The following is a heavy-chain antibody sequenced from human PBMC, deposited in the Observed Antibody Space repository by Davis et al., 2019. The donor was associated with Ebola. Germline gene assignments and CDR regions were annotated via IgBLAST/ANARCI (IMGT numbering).Heavy chain of an antibody. V-gene: IGHV1-24*01. Sequence: AASVLVSCKASADSTCTLSIHWVRQPPGTGLEWMGGFDPEDGETIYAQNFEGRVTMTEDTSTDTAYMELSSLTSEDTAVYYCAIDYSGSHLYNWFDAWGQGSLVTVSS. CDR2: FDPEDGET. CDR1: ADSTCTLS. D-gene: IGHD6-6*01. CDR3: AIDYSGSHLYNWFDA. J-gene: IGHJ5*02.